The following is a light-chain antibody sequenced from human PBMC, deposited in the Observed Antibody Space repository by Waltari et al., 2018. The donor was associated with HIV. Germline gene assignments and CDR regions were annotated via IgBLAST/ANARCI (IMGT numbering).Light chain of an antibody. Sequence: DIQMTQSPSSLSASVGDRVTLTCRASHVITNDLAWYQQKPGKAPERLIYATSILQGGVPSRFSGSGSGADFTLTISRLQPEDSAIYYCLQYNNYPQTFGRGTKVEI. CDR1: HVITND. J-gene: IGKJ4*02. CDR2: ATS. CDR3: LQYNNYPQT. V-gene: IGKV1-17*01.